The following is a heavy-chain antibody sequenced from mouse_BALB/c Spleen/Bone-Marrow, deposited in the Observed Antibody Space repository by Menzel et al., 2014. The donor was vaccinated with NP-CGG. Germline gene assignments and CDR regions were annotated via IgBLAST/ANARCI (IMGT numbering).Heavy chain of an antibody. CDR2: INPSNGGT. CDR3: TRGGAYYRYTSFAY. J-gene: IGHJ3*01. CDR1: GYTFTSYY. D-gene: IGHD2-14*01. V-gene: IGHV1S81*02. Sequence: QVQLQQSGAELVKPGASVKLSCKASGYTFTSYYMYWVKQRPGQGLEWIGGINPSNGGTNFNEKFKSKATLTVDKSSSTAYMQLSSLTSEDSAVYYCTRGGAYYRYTSFAYWGQGTLVTVSA.